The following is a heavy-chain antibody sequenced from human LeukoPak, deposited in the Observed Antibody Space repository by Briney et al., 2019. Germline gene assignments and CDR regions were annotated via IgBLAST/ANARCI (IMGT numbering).Heavy chain of an antibody. Sequence: GGSLRLSCAAFGFTFSSYGMHWVRQAPGKGLEWVAVIWYDGSNKYYADSVKGRFTISRDNSKNTLYLQMNSLRAEDTAVYYCARDPPLYSSSWYYFDYWGQGTLVTVSS. CDR3: ARDPPLYSSSWYYFDY. V-gene: IGHV3-33*01. CDR2: IWYDGSNK. CDR1: GFTFSSYG. J-gene: IGHJ4*02. D-gene: IGHD6-13*01.